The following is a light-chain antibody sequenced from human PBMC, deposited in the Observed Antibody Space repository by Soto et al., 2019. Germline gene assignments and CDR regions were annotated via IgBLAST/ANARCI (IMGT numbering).Light chain of an antibody. V-gene: IGKV3-11*01. CDR3: QQRSNWPYT. J-gene: IGKJ2*01. CDR2: DAS. CDR1: QSVYSY. Sequence: EIVLTQSPATLSLSPGERATLSCRASQSVYSYLAWYQQKPGQAPRLLIYDASNRATGIPARFSGSGSGTDFTLTISSLEPEDVAVYYCQQRSNWPYTFGQGTKLEIK.